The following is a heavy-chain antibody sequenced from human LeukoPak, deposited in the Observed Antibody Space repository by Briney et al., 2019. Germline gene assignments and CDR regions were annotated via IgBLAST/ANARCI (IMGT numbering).Heavy chain of an antibody. V-gene: IGHV1-69*05. Sequence: GASVKVSCKASGGTFSSYAISWVRQAPGQGLEWMGRIIPIFGTANYAQKFQGRVTITTDESTSTAYMELGSLRSEDTAVYYCAGASRGYYDSSGLNWGQGTLVTVSS. CDR2: IIPIFGTA. CDR1: GGTFSSYA. J-gene: IGHJ4*02. D-gene: IGHD3-22*01. CDR3: AGASRGYYDSSGLN.